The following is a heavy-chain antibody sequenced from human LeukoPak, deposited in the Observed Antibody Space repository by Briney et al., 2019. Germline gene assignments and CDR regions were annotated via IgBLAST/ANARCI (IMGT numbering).Heavy chain of an antibody. CDR2: INHSGST. J-gene: IGHJ4*02. V-gene: IGHV4-34*01. CDR3: ARGYYDILTGYFIDY. D-gene: IGHD3-9*01. CDR1: GGSFSGYY. Sequence: SETLSLTCAVYGGSFSGYYWSWIRQPPGKGLEWIGEINHSGSTNYNPSLKSRVTISVHTSKNQFSLKLSSVTAADTAVYYCARGYYDILTGYFIDYWGQGTLVTVSS.